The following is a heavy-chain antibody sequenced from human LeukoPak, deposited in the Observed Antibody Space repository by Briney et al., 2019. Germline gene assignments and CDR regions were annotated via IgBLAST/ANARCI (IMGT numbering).Heavy chain of an antibody. D-gene: IGHD6-19*01. CDR2: IYYSGST. CDR1: GGSLSSYY. CDR3: ARGSRGWYSDYYYGMDV. J-gene: IGHJ6*02. Sequence: SETLSLTCTVSGGSLSSYYWSWIRQPPGEGLEWIGYIYYSGSTNYNPSLKSRVTISVDTSKNQFSLKLSSVTAADTAVYYCARGSRGWYSDYYYGMDVWGQGTTVTVSS. V-gene: IGHV4-59*01.